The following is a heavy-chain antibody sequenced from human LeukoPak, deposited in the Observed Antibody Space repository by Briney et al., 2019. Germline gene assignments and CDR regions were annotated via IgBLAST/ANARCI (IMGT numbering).Heavy chain of an antibody. CDR3: ARGVTPDWFDP. J-gene: IGHJ5*02. CDR1: GFTFSIYS. V-gene: IGHV3-30*03. D-gene: IGHD2-21*02. Sequence: GGSLRLSCAASGFTFSIYSMNWVRQAPGKGLEWVAVISYDGSNKYYADSVKGRFTISRDNSKNTLYLQMNRLRAEDTAVYYCARGVTPDWFDPWGQGTLVTVSS. CDR2: ISYDGSNK.